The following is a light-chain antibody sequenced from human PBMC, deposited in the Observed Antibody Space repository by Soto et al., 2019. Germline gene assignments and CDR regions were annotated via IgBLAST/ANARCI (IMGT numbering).Light chain of an antibody. CDR1: RSNIGAGYA. V-gene: IGLV1-40*01. Sequence: QSVLTQPPSVSGAPGQRVTISCTGSRSNIGAGYAVHWYQQLPGTAPKLLIYDNTNRPSGVPDRFSASESGTSASLAITGXQSEDEADYYCQSYDTSLSASVFGGGTKLTVL. CDR2: DNT. CDR3: QSYDTSLSASV. J-gene: IGLJ2*01.